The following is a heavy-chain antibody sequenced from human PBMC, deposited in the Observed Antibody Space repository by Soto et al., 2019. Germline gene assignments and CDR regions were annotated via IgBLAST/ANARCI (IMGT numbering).Heavy chain of an antibody. J-gene: IGHJ4*02. V-gene: IGHV4-4*02. D-gene: IGHD1-7*01. CDR3: ARSNWNYVRTLDY. CDR1: SVSVSGSYW. Sequence: QVQIQESGPGLVKPSGTLSLACSVSSVSVSGSYWCAWVRQPPGKGLAWIGEIDHSGHTNYNPSLKSRVTMSLDNSKNQFSLNLRSVTAADTAVYYCARSNWNYVRTLDYWGQGTQVIVSS. CDR2: IDHSGHT.